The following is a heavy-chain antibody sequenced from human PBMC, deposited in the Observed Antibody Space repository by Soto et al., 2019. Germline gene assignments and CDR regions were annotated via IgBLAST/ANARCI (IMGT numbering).Heavy chain of an antibody. CDR2: INHSGST. CDR3: AREGGYDYVWGSYRPLPLDY. Sequence: PSETLSLTCAVYGGSFSGYYWSWIRQPPGKGLEWIGEINHSGSTNYNPSLKSGVTISVDTSKNQFSLKLSSVTAADTAVYYCAREGGYDYVWGSYRPLPLDYWGQGTLVTVSS. CDR1: GGSFSGYY. J-gene: IGHJ4*02. V-gene: IGHV4-34*01. D-gene: IGHD3-16*02.